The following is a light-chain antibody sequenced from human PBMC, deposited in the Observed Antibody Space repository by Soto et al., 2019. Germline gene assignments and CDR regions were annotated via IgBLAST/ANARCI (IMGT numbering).Light chain of an antibody. V-gene: IGKV1-6*01. Sequence: AIQMTQSPSSLSASVGDRVTITCRASQVIKNDLGWYQQKPWKAPKLLIYGASNLQSGVPSRFSGSGSGTDFTLTVTSLQPEDFATYYCQHYHNSPWTFGQRAKVDIK. J-gene: IGKJ1*01. CDR3: QHYHNSPWT. CDR2: GAS. CDR1: QVIKND.